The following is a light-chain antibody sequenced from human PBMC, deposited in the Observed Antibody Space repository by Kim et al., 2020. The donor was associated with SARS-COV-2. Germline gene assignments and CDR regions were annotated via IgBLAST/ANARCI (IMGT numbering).Light chain of an antibody. Sequence: GQRVTISCSGSNAIIGSNSVNWYQHLPGTAPKVLIYSNNQRPSGVPDRFSASKSGSSASLAISGLQSEDEADYYCAAWDDSLNGYVFATGTKVTVL. CDR2: SNN. CDR1: NAIIGSNS. J-gene: IGLJ1*01. CDR3: AAWDDSLNGYV. V-gene: IGLV1-44*01.